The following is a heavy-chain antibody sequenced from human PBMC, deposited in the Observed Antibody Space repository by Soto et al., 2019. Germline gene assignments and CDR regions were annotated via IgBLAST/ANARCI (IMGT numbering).Heavy chain of an antibody. V-gene: IGHV3-30*18. CDR1: GFRLSSYA. CDR2: MSYGESKK. CDR3: AKDLSGFSTRAVAGSSTPPPPDFDY. Sequence: GGSLRLSCATSGFRLSSYAMHWVRQDPGKGLEWVALMSYGESKKYYADSVKGRFTISRDTSKNKLDLQMNSLRAEDTAVYYCAKDLSGFSTRAVAGSSTPPPPDFDYWGQGTLVTVSS. D-gene: IGHD6-19*01. J-gene: IGHJ4*02.